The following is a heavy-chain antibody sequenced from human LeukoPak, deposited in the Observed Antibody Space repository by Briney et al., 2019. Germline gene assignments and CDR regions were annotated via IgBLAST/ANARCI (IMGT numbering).Heavy chain of an antibody. CDR3: ARAPKIHIVVVPAALGGFDP. CDR1: GYTFTSYY. Sequence: ASVKVSCKASGYTFTSYYMHWVRQAPGQGLEWMGIINPSGGSTSYAQKFQGRVTMTRDTSTSTVYMELSSLRSEDTAVYYCARAPKIHIVVVPAALGGFDPWGQGTLVTVSS. D-gene: IGHD2-2*01. J-gene: IGHJ5*02. V-gene: IGHV1-46*01. CDR2: INPSGGST.